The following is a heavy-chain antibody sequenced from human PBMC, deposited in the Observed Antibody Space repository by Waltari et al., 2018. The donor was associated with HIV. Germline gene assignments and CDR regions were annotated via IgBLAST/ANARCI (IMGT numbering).Heavy chain of an antibody. J-gene: IGHJ6*02. CDR1: GGSFSTYA. D-gene: IGHD3-3*01. CDR2: VIPIFGSP. Sequence: QVQIVQSGAEVKKPGSSVKVSCEASGGSFSTYAVSWVRPVPGQGLEWLGGVIPIFGSPDYSQKFHGRLTIVADESINTAYMELSSLTSEDTAVYYCATGDGRNFGVVREYYHYGMDVWGQGTTVTVSS. CDR3: ATGDGRNFGVVREYYHYGMDV. V-gene: IGHV1-69*01.